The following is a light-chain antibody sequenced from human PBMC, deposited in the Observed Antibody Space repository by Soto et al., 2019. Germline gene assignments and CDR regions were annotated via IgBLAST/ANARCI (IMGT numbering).Light chain of an antibody. V-gene: IGLV2-14*01. J-gene: IGLJ1*01. CDR3: NSYTSSSTHV. CDR1: SSDVGGYNY. Sequence: QSALTQPASVSAPPGQSITISCTGTSSDVGGYNYVSWYQQHPGKAPKLMIYDVSNRPSGVSDRFSGSKSGNTASLTISGLQAEDEADYYCNSYTSSSTHVFGTGTKLTVL. CDR2: DVS.